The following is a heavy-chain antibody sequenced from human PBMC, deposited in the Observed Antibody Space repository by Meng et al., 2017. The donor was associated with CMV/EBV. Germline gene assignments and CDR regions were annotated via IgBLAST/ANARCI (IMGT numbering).Heavy chain of an antibody. CDR3: ARLGYSSGWYLGY. Sequence: SETLSLTCTVSGGSISSSSYYWGWIRQPPGKGLEWIGSIYYSGSTYYNPSLKSRVTISVDTSKNQFSLKLSSVTAADTAVYYCARLGYSSGWYLGYWGQGTLVTVS. CDR1: GGSISSSSYY. D-gene: IGHD6-19*01. V-gene: IGHV4-39*01. J-gene: IGHJ4*02. CDR2: IYYSGST.